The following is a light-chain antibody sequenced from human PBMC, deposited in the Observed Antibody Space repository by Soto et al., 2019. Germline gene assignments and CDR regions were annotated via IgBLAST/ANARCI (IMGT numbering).Light chain of an antibody. J-gene: IGLJ1*01. CDR2: EVN. V-gene: IGLV2-8*01. CDR1: SSYVGGYNY. CDR3: TSYAGGNNV. Sequence: QSALTQPPSASGSPGQSVSISCTGTSSYVGGYNYVSWYQQHPGKVPKLIIYEVNKRPSGVPDRFSGSKSGNTASLTVTGLQAEDESDNYCTSYAGGNNVVGTGTKLTVL.